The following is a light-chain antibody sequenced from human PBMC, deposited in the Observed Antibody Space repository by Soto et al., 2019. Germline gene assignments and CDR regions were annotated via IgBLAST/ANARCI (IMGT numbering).Light chain of an antibody. CDR3: QHYNSYSEA. CDR1: QTIRTF. Sequence: DIQMTQSPSSLSASVGDRFTITCRPSQTIRTFLNWYQQKPGKAPKLLIYAASSLQSGVPSRFSGSGSGTEFTLTISSLQPDDFATYYCQHYNSYSEAFGQGTKVDIK. J-gene: IGKJ1*01. CDR2: AAS. V-gene: IGKV1-5*01.